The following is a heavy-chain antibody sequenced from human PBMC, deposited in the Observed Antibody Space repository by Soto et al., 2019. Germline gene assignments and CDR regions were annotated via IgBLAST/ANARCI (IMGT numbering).Heavy chain of an antibody. V-gene: IGHV3-23*01. Sequence: GGSLRLSCAASGFTFSSYAMSWVRQAPGKGLEWVSAISGSGGNTYYADSVKGRFTISRDNSKNTLYLQMNSLRAEDTAVYYCYSDGAGCNSGWFDPWGQGTLVTVSS. J-gene: IGHJ5*02. CDR1: GFTFSSYA. D-gene: IGHD1-26*01. CDR3: YSDGAGCNSGWFDP. CDR2: ISGSGGNT.